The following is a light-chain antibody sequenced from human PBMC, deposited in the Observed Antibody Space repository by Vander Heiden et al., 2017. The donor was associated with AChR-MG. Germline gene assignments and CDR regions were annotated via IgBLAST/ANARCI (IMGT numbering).Light chain of an antibody. J-gene: IGLJ2*01. V-gene: IGLV3-19*01. CDR2: GKN. CDR1: SLRSYF. Sequence: SSELTQDPAVSVALGQTVRITCQGDSLRSYFASWYQQKPGQAPILVIYGKNNRPSGIPDRFSGSSSGNTASLTITGAQAEDEADYYCNSRDSSGAHHVFGGGTKLTVI. CDR3: NSRDSSGAHHV.